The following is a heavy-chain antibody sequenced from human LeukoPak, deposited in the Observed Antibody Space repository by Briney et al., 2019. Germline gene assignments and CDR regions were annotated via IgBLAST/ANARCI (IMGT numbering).Heavy chain of an antibody. CDR1: GGSFSGYY. V-gene: IGHV4-34*01. CDR3: ARGPSSSWPSYYYYGMDV. CDR2: INHSGST. Sequence: PSETLSLTCAVYGGSFSGYYWSWIRQPPGKGLEWIGEINHSGSTNYNPSLKSRVTISVDTSKSQFSLKLSSVTAADTAVHYCARGPSSSWPSYYYYGMDVWGQGTTVTVSS. J-gene: IGHJ6*02. D-gene: IGHD6-13*01.